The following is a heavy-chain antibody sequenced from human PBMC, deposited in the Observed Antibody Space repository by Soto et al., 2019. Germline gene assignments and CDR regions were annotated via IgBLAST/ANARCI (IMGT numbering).Heavy chain of an antibody. CDR2: IYPSGGDT. CDR3: ARDRVGTDWENEGLDF. V-gene: IGHV1-46*01. D-gene: IGHD1-1*01. Sequence: QVQLVQSGAEVKKPGASVKVSCKTSGYIFTSRYMHWVRQAPGQRLEWMAIIYPSGGDTIYAQRFQGRVTVTSDTSTNTVYMELSALRFEDTAVYFCARDRVGTDWENEGLDFGSQGTKFTVSS. J-gene: IGHJ3*01. CDR1: GYIFTSRY.